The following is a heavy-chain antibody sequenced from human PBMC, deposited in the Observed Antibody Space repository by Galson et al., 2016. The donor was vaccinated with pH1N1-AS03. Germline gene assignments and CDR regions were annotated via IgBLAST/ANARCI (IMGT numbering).Heavy chain of an antibody. V-gene: IGHV3-30-3*01. D-gene: IGHD1-26*01. CDR2: ISYDGGDK. Sequence: SLRLSCAASGFTFSTHTMHWVRQAPGKGLEWVAAISYDGGDKFYADTVKGRFTISRDKSTNTLYLQVNSLRAEDTAVYYCAREKNNVGADYYGMDVWGQGTTVTVSS. J-gene: IGHJ6*02. CDR1: GFTFSTHT. CDR3: AREKNNVGADYYGMDV.